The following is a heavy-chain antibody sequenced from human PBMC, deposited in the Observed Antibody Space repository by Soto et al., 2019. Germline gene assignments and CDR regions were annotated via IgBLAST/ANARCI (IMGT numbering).Heavy chain of an antibody. CDR3: VRDFLGVTASWVGFDI. J-gene: IGHJ3*02. CDR1: GFTVSNSF. Sequence: VQLVESGGDLVQPGGSLRLSCAASGFTVSNSFMSWVRQAPGEGLEWVSIIKNSAGTDYADSVRGRFIISTDNSKNTVYLQMNSLRVEDTAVYYCVRDFLGVTASWVGFDIWGQGTKVTVSS. CDR2: IKNSAGT. D-gene: IGHD2-21*02. V-gene: IGHV3-66*01.